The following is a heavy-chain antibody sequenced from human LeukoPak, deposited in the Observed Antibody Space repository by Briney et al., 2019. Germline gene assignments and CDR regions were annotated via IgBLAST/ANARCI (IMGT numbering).Heavy chain of an antibody. V-gene: IGHV1-2*02. CDR1: GYTFTGYY. Sequence: ASVKVSCKASGYTFTGYYLHWVRPAPGQGLQWMGYLNPKTGDTKYAQKLQGRVTMTRDTSISTAYMELSGLRSDDTAVYYCAREGLYSSSSDFDYWGQGTLVTVSS. D-gene: IGHD6-13*01. CDR2: LNPKTGDT. CDR3: AREGLYSSSSDFDY. J-gene: IGHJ4*02.